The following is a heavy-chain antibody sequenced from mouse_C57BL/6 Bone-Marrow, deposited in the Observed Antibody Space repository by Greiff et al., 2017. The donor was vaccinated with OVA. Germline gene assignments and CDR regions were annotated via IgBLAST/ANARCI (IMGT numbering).Heavy chain of an antibody. D-gene: IGHD2-4*01. V-gene: IGHV1-80*01. CDR3: ARPYYDYEGAWFAY. CDR2: IYPGDGDT. Sequence: QVQLQQSGAELVKPGASVKISCKASGYAFSSYWMNWVKQRPGKGLEWIGQIYPGDGDTNYNGKFKGKATLTADKSSSTAYMQLSSLTSEDSAFYFCARPYYDYEGAWFAYWGQGTLVTVSA. J-gene: IGHJ3*01. CDR1: GYAFSSYW.